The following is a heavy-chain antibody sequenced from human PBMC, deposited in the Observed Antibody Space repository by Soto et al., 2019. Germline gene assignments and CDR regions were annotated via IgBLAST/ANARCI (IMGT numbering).Heavy chain of an antibody. Sequence: EVQLLESGGGLVQPGGSLRLSCAASGFTFSSYAMSWVRQAPGKGLEWVSAISGSGGSTYYADSVKGRFTISRDNSKDTLYLQMNSLRAEVTAVYYGAKAINYGSSGYAFDPWGQGTLVTVSS. V-gene: IGHV3-23*01. CDR3: AKAINYGSSGYAFDP. CDR2: ISGSGGST. CDR1: GFTFSSYA. J-gene: IGHJ5*02. D-gene: IGHD3-22*01.